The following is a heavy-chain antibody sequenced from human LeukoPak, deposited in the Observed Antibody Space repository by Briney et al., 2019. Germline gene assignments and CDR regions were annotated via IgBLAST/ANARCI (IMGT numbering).Heavy chain of an antibody. J-gene: IGHJ4*02. CDR2: IKSKTDGGTT. Sequence: KPGRSLRLSCAASGFTFSSYGMHWVRQAPGKGLEWVGRIKSKTDGGTTDYAAPVKGRFTISRDDSKNTLYLQMNSLKTEDTAVYYCTTVGDYGDYGQFDYWGQGTLVTVSS. CDR1: GFTFSSYG. V-gene: IGHV3-15*01. CDR3: TTVGDYGDYGQFDY. D-gene: IGHD4-17*01.